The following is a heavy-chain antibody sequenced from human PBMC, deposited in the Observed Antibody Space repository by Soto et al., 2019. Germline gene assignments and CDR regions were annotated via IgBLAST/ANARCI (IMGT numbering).Heavy chain of an antibody. Sequence: PSETLSLTCAVYGGSFSGYYWSWIRQPPGKGLEWIGEINHSGNTNYNPSLKSRVTISVDTSKNQFSLKLSSVTAADTAMYYCAIGKRMNTINHFDSWGRGKLVTVS. CDR2: INHSGNT. V-gene: IGHV4-34*01. J-gene: IGHJ4*02. CDR3: AIGKRMNTINHFDS. CDR1: GGSFSGYY. D-gene: IGHD1-1*01.